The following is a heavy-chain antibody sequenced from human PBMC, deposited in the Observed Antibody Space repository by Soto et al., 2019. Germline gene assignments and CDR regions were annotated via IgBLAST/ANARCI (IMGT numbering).Heavy chain of an antibody. D-gene: IGHD3-10*01. V-gene: IGHV1-46*03. CDR2: INPSGGST. Sequence: QVQLVQSGAEVKKPGASVKVSCKASGYTFTSYYMHWVRQAPGQGLEWMGIINPSGGSTSYAQKCRGXXTXTXVRSTSTVYMELSSLRSEDTAVYYCARGRDGEFIDYWGQGTLVTVSS. CDR3: ARGRDGEFIDY. CDR1: GYTFTSYY. J-gene: IGHJ4*02.